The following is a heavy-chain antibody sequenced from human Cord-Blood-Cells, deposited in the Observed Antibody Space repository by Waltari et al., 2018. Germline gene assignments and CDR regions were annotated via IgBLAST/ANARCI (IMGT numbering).Heavy chain of an antibody. CDR3: AKTQRVSYPDY. Sequence: QVQLVESGGGVVQPGRSLRLSCAASGFTFSSYGMHWVRQAPGKGLEWVAVRSYDGSKKYYADSVKGRFTISRDNSKNTLYLQMSSLRAEDTAVYYCAKTQRVSYPDYWGQGTLVTVSS. V-gene: IGHV3-30*18. J-gene: IGHJ4*02. CDR2: RSYDGSKK. CDR1: GFTFSSYG. D-gene: IGHD1-26*01.